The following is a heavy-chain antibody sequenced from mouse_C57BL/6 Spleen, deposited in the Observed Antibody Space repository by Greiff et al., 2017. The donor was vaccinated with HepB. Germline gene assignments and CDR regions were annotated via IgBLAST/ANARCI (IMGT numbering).Heavy chain of an antibody. Sequence: VQLQQSGAELVKPGASVKMSCKASGYTFTSYWITWVKQRPGQGLEWIGDIYPGSGSTNYNEKFKSKATLTVDTSSSTAYMQLSSLTSEDSAVYYCARMGDYSNYGFAYWGQGTLVTVSA. CDR2: IYPGSGST. CDR1: GYTFTSYW. D-gene: IGHD2-5*01. J-gene: IGHJ3*01. CDR3: ARMGDYSNYGFAY. V-gene: IGHV1-55*01.